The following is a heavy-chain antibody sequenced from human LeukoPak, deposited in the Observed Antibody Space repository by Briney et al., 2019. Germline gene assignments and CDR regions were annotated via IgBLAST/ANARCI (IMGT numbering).Heavy chain of an antibody. CDR1: GFTFSSSP. V-gene: IGHV3-30*04. J-gene: IGHJ3*02. D-gene: IGHD1-26*01. CDR3: ARDSPQSGSYLSDAFDI. CDR2: ISYDGSNK. Sequence: PGGSLRLSRAASGFTFSSSPMHWVRQAPGKGLEWVAVISYDGSNKYYAESVKGRFTISRDNSKNTLYLQMNSLRDEDTAVYYCARDSPQSGSYLSDAFDIWGQGTMVTVSS.